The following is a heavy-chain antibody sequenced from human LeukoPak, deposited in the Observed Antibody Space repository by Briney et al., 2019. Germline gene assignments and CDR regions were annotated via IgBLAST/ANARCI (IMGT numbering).Heavy chain of an antibody. J-gene: IGHJ6*03. V-gene: IGHV1-69*05. D-gene: IGHD6-13*01. CDR2: IIPIFGTA. CDR1: GGTFSSYA. CDR3: ARSAAAGINYYYYYMDV. Sequence: ASVKVSCKASGGTFSSYAISWVRQAPGQGLEWMGGIIPIFGTANCAQKFQGRVTITTDESTSTAYMELSSLRSEDTAVYYCARSAAAGINYYYYYMDVWGKGTTVTVSS.